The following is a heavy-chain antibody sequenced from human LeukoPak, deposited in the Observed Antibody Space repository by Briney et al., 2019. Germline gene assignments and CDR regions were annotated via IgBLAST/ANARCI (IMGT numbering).Heavy chain of an antibody. Sequence: HPGGSLRLSCSASGFTVSSKYLSWVRQAPGKGLEWVSVIYSDDNTNYADSVKGRFSMSRENSKNMVYLEMNSLRVEDTAVYYCARDRVDTAMVRGTYHYYYYGVDVWGQGTTVTVSS. CDR1: GFTVSSKY. J-gene: IGHJ6*02. CDR2: IYSDDNT. D-gene: IGHD5-18*01. CDR3: ARDRVDTAMVRGTYHYYYYGVDV. V-gene: IGHV3-66*01.